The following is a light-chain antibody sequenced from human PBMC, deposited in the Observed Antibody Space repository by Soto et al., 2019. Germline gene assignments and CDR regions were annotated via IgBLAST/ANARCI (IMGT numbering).Light chain of an antibody. V-gene: IGKV3-20*01. CDR1: QRMTNNF. CDR3: QQYGRLPFT. CDR2: GAS. Sequence: EIVLTQSPDTLSLSPGERVTLSCRASQRMTNNFLAWFQQKPGLAPRLLIHGASTRASGVPDRFTGGGSGTDFVLTISRVEPEDFAVYYCQQYGRLPFTFGQGTKLQIK. J-gene: IGKJ2*01.